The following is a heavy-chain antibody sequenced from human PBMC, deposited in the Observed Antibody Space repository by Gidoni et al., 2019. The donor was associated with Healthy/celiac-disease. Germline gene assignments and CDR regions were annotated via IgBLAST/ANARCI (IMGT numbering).Heavy chain of an antibody. Sequence: QVQLVQSGAEVKKPGSSVKVSCKASGGTFSSYAISWVRQAPGQGLEWMGGIIPIFGTANYAQKFQGRVTITADESTSTAYMELSSLRSEDTAVYYCARDLIAHDYGDADAFDIWGQGTMVTVSS. CDR1: GGTFSSYA. CDR2: IIPIFGTA. J-gene: IGHJ3*02. V-gene: IGHV1-69*01. CDR3: ARDLIAHDYGDADAFDI. D-gene: IGHD4-17*01.